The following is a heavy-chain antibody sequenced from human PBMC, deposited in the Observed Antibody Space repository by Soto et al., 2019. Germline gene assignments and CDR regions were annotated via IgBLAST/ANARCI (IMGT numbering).Heavy chain of an antibody. CDR3: ARDYEHYGMDV. CDR1: VGSISIGAYY. CDR2: IYYSGST. Sequence: SETLSLTCTVSVGSISIGAYYWSGIRQHPGKGLEWIGYIYYSGSTYYNPSLKSRVTISVDTSKNQFSLKLSSVTAADTAVYYCARDYEHYGMDVWGQGTTVTVSS. D-gene: IGHD3-3*01. V-gene: IGHV4-31*03. J-gene: IGHJ6*01.